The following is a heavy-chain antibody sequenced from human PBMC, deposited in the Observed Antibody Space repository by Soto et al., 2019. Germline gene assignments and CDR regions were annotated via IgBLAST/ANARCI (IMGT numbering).Heavy chain of an antibody. CDR2: IIPSFGTP. Sequence: QMQLVQSGAEVKKPGSSVNVSCQASGGTFSSHSVSWVRQAPGQGLEWMGGIIPSFGTPNSAQKFQGPVTITPDESTSTVYRDLSSLRSEDTAVYYCALTPLLVVVPPLYSYNMSVWGQGTTVTVSS. J-gene: IGHJ6*02. CDR1: GGTFSSHS. V-gene: IGHV1-69*01. CDR3: ALTPLLVVVPPLYSYNMSV. D-gene: IGHD3-22*01.